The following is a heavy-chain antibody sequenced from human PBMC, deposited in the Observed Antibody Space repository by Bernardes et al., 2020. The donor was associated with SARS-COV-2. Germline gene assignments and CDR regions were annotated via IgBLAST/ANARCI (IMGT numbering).Heavy chain of an antibody. CDR1: GYTFTSYD. V-gene: IGHV1-8*01. Sequence: ASVKVSCKASGYTFTSYDINWVRQATGQGLEWMGWMNPNSGNTGYAQKFQGRVTMTRNTSISTAYMELSSLRSEDTAVYYCARGRDIPSSASVGYYYYYGMDVWGQGTTVTVSS. J-gene: IGHJ6*02. CDR2: MNPNSGNT. D-gene: IGHD5-12*01. CDR3: ARGRDIPSSASVGYYYYYGMDV.